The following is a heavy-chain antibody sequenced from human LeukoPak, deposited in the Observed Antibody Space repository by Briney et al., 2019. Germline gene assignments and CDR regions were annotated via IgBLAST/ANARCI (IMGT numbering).Heavy chain of an antibody. CDR1: GYTFTGYY. Sequence: GASVKDSCKASGYTFTGYYMHWVRQAPGQGLEWMGWINPNSGGTNYAQKFQGRVTMTRDMSISTAYMELSRLRSDDTAVYYCAREMDTAMDQAIYWGQGTLVTVSS. CDR2: INPNSGGT. V-gene: IGHV1-2*02. CDR3: AREMDTAMDQAIY. J-gene: IGHJ4*02. D-gene: IGHD5-18*01.